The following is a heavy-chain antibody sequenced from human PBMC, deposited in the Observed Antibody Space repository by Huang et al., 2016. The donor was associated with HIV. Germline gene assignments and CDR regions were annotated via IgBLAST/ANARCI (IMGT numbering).Heavy chain of an antibody. V-gene: IGHV3-30*02. J-gene: IGHJ6*03. CDR3: ARAVDGFNSKGFYMDV. Sequence: QVQLVESGGGVVQPGGSLRLSCGASGFIFDNFGMDWVRQAPGKGLGGVAFLRSDGSNEYNGESVKGRFSISRDNFENMVYLQMNSLGDGDTAIYYCARAVDGFNSKGFYMDVWGKGTAVIVSS. CDR1: GFIFDNFG. D-gene: IGHD5-12*01. CDR2: LRSDGSNE.